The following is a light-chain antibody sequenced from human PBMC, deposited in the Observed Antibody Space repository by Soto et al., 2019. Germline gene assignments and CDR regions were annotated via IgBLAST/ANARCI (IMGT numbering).Light chain of an antibody. CDR3: SSYAGNYVYV. Sequence: QSVLTQPASVSGSPGQSITISCTGTSSDVGGYKYVSWYQQHPGKAPKLLIYEVSNRPSGISNRFSASKSDSTASLTISGLRAEDEADYYCSSYAGNYVYVFGSGTKVTVL. CDR2: EVS. J-gene: IGLJ1*01. V-gene: IGLV2-14*01. CDR1: SSDVGGYKY.